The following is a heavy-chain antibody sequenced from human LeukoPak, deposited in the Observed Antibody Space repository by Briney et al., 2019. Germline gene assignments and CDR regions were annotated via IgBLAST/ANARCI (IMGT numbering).Heavy chain of an antibody. CDR3: ARDYSGYDPTTADAFDI. Sequence: GGSLRLSCAASGFTFSSYSMNWVRQAPGKGLEWVSSISSSSSYIYYADSVKSRFTISRDNAKNSLYLQMNSLRAEDTAVYYCARDYSGYDPTTADAFDIWGQGTMVTVSS. CDR2: ISSSSSYI. V-gene: IGHV3-21*01. J-gene: IGHJ3*02. D-gene: IGHD5-12*01. CDR1: GFTFSSYS.